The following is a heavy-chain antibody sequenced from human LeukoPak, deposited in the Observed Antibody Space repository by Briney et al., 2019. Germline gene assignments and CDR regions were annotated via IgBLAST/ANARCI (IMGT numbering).Heavy chain of an antibody. CDR3: TTGNDAY. Sequence: GGSLRLSCAASGLTFSSAWMTWVRQAPGKGLGWLGRIKSKTDGGTSYYAAPVKGRFSISRDDSKNTLYLQMNSLKTEDPAVYYCTTGNDAYWGQGTLVSVSS. CDR1: GLTFSSAW. CDR2: IKSKTDGGTS. V-gene: IGHV3-15*01. J-gene: IGHJ4*02. D-gene: IGHD1-1*01.